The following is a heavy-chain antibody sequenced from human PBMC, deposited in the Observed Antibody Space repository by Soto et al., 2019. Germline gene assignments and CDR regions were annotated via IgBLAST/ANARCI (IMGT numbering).Heavy chain of an antibody. CDR2: INHSGST. Sequence: QVQLQQWGAGLLKPSETLSLTCAVYGGSFSGYYWTWIRQPPGTGLEWIGEINHSGSTNYNPSLKSRVTISVDTSQNQFSPKLTSVTAADTAVYYCARDKITGLLDYWGQGTLVTVSS. D-gene: IGHD2-8*02. CDR1: GGSFSGYY. V-gene: IGHV4-34*01. CDR3: ARDKITGLLDY. J-gene: IGHJ4*02.